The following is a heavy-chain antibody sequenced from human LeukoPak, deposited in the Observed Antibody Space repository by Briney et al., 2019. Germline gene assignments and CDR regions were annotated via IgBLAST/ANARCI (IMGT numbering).Heavy chain of an antibody. CDR3: ADHKAGAY. CDR2: ISSSSSTI. D-gene: IGHD3-10*01. Sequence: PGGSLRLSCAASGFTFSSYSLNWVRQAPGKGLEWVSYISSSSSTIYYADSVKGRFTISRDNAKNSLYLQMNSLRAEDTAVYYCADHKAGAYWGQGTLVTVSS. CDR1: GFTFSSYS. J-gene: IGHJ4*02. V-gene: IGHV3-48*04.